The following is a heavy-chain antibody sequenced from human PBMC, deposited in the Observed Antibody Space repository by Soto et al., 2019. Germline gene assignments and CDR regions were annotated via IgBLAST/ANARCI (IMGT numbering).Heavy chain of an antibody. D-gene: IGHD6-19*01. CDR2: IIPIFGTA. J-gene: IGHJ6*02. V-gene: IGHV1-69*12. CDR1: GGTFSSYA. CDR3: AGEGSSGWVYGMDV. Sequence: QVQLVQSGAEVKKPGSSVKVSCKASGGTFSSYAISWVRQAPGQGLEWMGGIIPIFGTANYAQKFQGRVTXXAXEXXSTAYMELSSLRSEDTAVYYCAGEGSSGWVYGMDVWGQGTTVTVSS.